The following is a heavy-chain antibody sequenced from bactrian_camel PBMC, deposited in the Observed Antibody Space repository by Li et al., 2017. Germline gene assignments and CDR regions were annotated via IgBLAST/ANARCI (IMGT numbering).Heavy chain of an antibody. J-gene: IGHJ4*01. CDR3: TRGSWRNGV. V-gene: IGHV3S1*01. Sequence: QLVESGGGSVQAGGSLRLSCVASGDTSSDYSMAWFRQAPGKEREGVSAIYQGGAKTYYADSVKGRFTISRDDAKSTLYLQLNNLTIEDTAMYYCTRGSWRNGVRGQGTQVTVS. CDR2: IYQGGAKT. D-gene: IGHD5*01. CDR1: GDTSSDYS.